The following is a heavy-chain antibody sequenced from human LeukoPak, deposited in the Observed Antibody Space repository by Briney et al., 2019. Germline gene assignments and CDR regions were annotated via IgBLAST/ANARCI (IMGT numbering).Heavy chain of an antibody. D-gene: IGHD1-26*01. Sequence: GASVKVSCKASGYTFTGYYMHWVRQAPGQGLEWMGWINPNSGGTNYAQKFQGRVTMTRDTSISTAYMELSRLRSDDTAVYYCARERAPSGSYYDAFDYWGQGTLVTVSS. J-gene: IGHJ4*02. V-gene: IGHV1-2*02. CDR2: INPNSGGT. CDR3: ARERAPSGSYYDAFDY. CDR1: GYTFTGYY.